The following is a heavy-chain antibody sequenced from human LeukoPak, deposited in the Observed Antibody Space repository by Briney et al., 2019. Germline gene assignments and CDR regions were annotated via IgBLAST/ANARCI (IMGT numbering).Heavy chain of an antibody. J-gene: IGHJ5*02. CDR3: AAGSTTCNSCGWFDP. D-gene: IGHD2-2*01. CDR2: ISTTGTYI. CDR1: GFSVSISY. V-gene: IGHV3-21*01. Sequence: GGSLRLSCAASGFSVSISYVCWVRPAPGEGVECVSSISTTGTYIYYADSMRGRFTISKDNAKNSLHLQMNSLRAEDTAVYYCAAGSTTCNSCGWFDPWGQGTLVTVSS.